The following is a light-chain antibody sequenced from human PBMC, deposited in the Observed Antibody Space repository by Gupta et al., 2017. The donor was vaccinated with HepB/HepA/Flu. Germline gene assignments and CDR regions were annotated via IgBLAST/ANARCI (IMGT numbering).Light chain of an antibody. CDR1: QRRIYRNGYNY. CDR2: LGS. J-gene: IGKJ1*01. Sequence: DIVMTQYPLSLPVTPGEPASISCTSSQRRIYRNGYNYLDWFLQKPGQPPQLLIYLGSSLAPGVPDRFTGSGSGTNFTLRISRVQAEDVGIYYCMQALQTPGTFGQGTKVDIK. CDR3: MQALQTPGT. V-gene: IGKV2-28*01.